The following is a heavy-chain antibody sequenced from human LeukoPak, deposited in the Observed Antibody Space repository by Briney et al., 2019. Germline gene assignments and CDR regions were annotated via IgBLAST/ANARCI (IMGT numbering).Heavy chain of an antibody. CDR3: ARETADGSGSYGRWFDP. V-gene: IGHV3-30-3*01. CDR2: ISYDGSNK. CDR1: GFTFSSYA. D-gene: IGHD3-10*01. Sequence: GSLRLSCAASGFTFSSYAMHWVRQAPGKGLEWVAVISYDGSNKYYADSVKGRFTISRDNSKNTLYLQMNSLRAEDTAVYYCARETADGSGSYGRWFDPWGQGTLVTVSS. J-gene: IGHJ5*02.